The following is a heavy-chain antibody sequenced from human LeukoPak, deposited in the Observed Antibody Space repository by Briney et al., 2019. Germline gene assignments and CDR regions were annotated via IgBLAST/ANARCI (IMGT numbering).Heavy chain of an antibody. CDR1: GGTFSSYA. CDR3: AKIERHLVPGLGWFDP. V-gene: IGHV1-69*05. CDR2: IIPIFGTA. J-gene: IGHJ5*02. Sequence: SVKVSCKASGGTFSSYAISWVRQAPGQGLEWMGGIIPIFGTANYAQKFQGRVTITTDESTSTAYMELSSLRSEVTAVYYCAKIERHLVPGLGWFDPWGQGTLVTVSS. D-gene: IGHD6-13*01.